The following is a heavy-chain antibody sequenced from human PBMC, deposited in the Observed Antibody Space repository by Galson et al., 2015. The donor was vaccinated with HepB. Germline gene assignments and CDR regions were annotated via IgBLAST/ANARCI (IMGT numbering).Heavy chain of an antibody. CDR2: VRSKANSYAT. CDR1: GFTFSGSA. J-gene: IGHJ4*02. Sequence: SLRLSCAASGFTFSGSAMHWVRQASGKGLEWVGRVRSKANSYATAYAASVKGRFTISRDDSKNTAYLQMNSLKTEDTAVYYCTHEGYSSGWYSFDYWGQGTLVTVSS. D-gene: IGHD6-19*01. CDR3: THEGYSSGWYSFDY. V-gene: IGHV3-73*01.